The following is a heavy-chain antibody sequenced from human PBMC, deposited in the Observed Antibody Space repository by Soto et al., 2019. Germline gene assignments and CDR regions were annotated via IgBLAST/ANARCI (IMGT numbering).Heavy chain of an antibody. CDR3: ARLNPPEVVVVVPAESFEP. V-gene: IGHV4-39*01. CDR2: IYYSGST. CDR1: CGSISSSSYY. Sequence: SDTLSLTFTVSCGSISSSSYYWGFISHPPWKWLEWIGSIYYSGSTYYNPSLKSRVTISVDTSKNQFSLKLSSVTAADTAVYYCARLNPPEVVVVVPAESFEPWGQGTLVTVSS. D-gene: IGHD2-2*01. J-gene: IGHJ5*02.